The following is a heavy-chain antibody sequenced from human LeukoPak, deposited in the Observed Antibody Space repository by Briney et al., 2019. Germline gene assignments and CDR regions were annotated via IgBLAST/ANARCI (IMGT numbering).Heavy chain of an antibody. CDR2: IYHSGST. V-gene: IGHV4-38-2*02. D-gene: IGHD3-22*01. CDR1: GYSISSGYY. Sequence: SETLSLTCTVSGYSISSGYYWGWIRQPPGQGLEWIGSIYHSGSTYYNPSLKSRVTISVDTSKNQFSLKLSSVTAADTAVYYCARGGLGYYDSSGYYYYFDYWGQGTLVTVSS. CDR3: ARGGLGYYDSSGYYYYFDY. J-gene: IGHJ4*02.